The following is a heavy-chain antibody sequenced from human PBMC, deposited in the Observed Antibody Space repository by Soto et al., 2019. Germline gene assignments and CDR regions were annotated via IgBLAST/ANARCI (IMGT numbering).Heavy chain of an antibody. J-gene: IGHJ3*02. V-gene: IGHV1-69*01. CDR2: IIPIFGTA. CDR3: ARDAIYCSGGSCYSDAFDI. CDR1: GGTFSSYA. Sequence: QVQLVQSGAEVKKPGSSVKVSCKASGGTFSSYAISWVRQAPGQGLEWMGGIIPIFGTANYAQKFQGRVTITADEATSTAYRELSSLRAEDTAVYYCARDAIYCSGGSCYSDAFDIWGQGTMVTVSS. D-gene: IGHD2-15*01.